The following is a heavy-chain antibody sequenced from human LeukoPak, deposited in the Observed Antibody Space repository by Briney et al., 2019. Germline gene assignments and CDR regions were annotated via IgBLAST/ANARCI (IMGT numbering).Heavy chain of an antibody. CDR2: IYWNDDK. CDR3: AHRNLPYCGGDCCSD. CDR1: GFSLSTSGVG. J-gene: IGHJ4*02. V-gene: IGHV2-5*01. Sequence: SGPTLVKPTQTLTLTCTFSGFSLSTSGVGVGWIRQPPGKALEWLALIYWNDDKRYSPSLKSRLTITKDTSKIQVVLTMTNMDPVDTATYYCAHRNLPYCGGDCCSDWGQGTLVTVSS. D-gene: IGHD2-21*01.